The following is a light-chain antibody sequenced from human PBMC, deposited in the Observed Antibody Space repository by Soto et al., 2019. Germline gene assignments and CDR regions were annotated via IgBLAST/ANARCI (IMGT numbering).Light chain of an antibody. V-gene: IGKV1-5*01. Sequence: DIQMTQSPSTLSASVGDRVTITCRASQSISSWLAWYQQKPGKAPKLLIYDASSLESGVTSRFSGSGSGTEFTLTISSLQPDDFATYYCQQYNSYSRTLGQGTKVEIK. CDR3: QQYNSYSRT. CDR2: DAS. J-gene: IGKJ1*01. CDR1: QSISSW.